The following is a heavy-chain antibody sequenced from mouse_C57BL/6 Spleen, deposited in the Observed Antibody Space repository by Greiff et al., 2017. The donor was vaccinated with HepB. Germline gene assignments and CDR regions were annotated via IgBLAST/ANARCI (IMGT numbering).Heavy chain of an antibody. CDR2: INPYNGGT. D-gene: IGHD1-1*01. Sequence: VQLQQSGPVLVKPGASVKMSCKASGYTFTDYYMNWVKQSHGKSLEWIGVINPYNGGTSYNQKFKGKATLTVDKSSSTAYMELNSLTSEDSAVYYCARYYGRFDYWGQGTTLTVSS. J-gene: IGHJ2*01. CDR1: GYTFTDYY. V-gene: IGHV1-19*01. CDR3: ARYYGRFDY.